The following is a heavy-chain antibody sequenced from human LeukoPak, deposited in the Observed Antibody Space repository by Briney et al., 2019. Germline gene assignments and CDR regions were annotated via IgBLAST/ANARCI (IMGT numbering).Heavy chain of an antibody. D-gene: IGHD6-13*01. CDR1: GGSISSSSYY. Sequence: PSETLSLTCTVSGGSISSSSYYWGWIRQPPGKGLEWIGSIYYSGSTYYNPSLKSRVTISVDTSKNQFSLKLSSVTAADTAVYYCARYSSSWYQLYFQHWGQGTLVTVSS. J-gene: IGHJ1*01. CDR2: IYYSGST. V-gene: IGHV4-39*07. CDR3: ARYSSSWYQLYFQH.